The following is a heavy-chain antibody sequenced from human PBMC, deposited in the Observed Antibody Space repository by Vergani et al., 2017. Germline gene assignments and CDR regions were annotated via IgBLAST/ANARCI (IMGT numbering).Heavy chain of an antibody. D-gene: IGHD1-1*01. CDR1: GFIFSDHY. V-gene: IGHV3-72*01. CDR2: IRNKANDYTT. CDR3: VRVKGSNWNDHLYDI. J-gene: IGHJ3*02. Sequence: EVQVVESGGGLVQPGGSLRLSCAASGFIFSDHYMDWVRQAPGKGLKWVGRIRNKANDYTTQYAASVKGRFTISRDDSNSYLYLQMNSLQTEDTALYYCVRVKGSNWNDHLYDIWGQGTLVTVSS.